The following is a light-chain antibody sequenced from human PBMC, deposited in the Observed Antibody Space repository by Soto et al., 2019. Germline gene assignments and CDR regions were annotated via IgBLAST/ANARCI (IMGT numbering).Light chain of an antibody. V-gene: IGKV3-20*01. CDR1: QSVSGNY. CDR2: GAS. Sequence: EIVLTQSPGTLSLSPGERATLSCRASQSVSGNYIAWYQQKPGQAPRLLIYGASSRATGIPGRFSGSGSGTDFTLTISRLEPEDFAVYYCQQYGNSLFTFGPGTKVDIK. J-gene: IGKJ3*01. CDR3: QQYGNSLFT.